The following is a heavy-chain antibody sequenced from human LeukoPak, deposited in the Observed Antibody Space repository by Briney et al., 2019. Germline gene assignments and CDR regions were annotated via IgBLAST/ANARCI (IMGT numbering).Heavy chain of an antibody. D-gene: IGHD3-10*01. Sequence: GGSLRLSCAASGFTFSSYSMNWVRQAPGKGLEWVSSISSSSSYIYYADSVKGRFTISRDNAKNSLYLQMKSLRAEDTAVYYCATRPITMVRGVIVYWGQGTLVTVSS. V-gene: IGHV3-21*01. CDR1: GFTFSSYS. J-gene: IGHJ4*02. CDR3: ATRPITMVRGVIVY. CDR2: ISSSSSYI.